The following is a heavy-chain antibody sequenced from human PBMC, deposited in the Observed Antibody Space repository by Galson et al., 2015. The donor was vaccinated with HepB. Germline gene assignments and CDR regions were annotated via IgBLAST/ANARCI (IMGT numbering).Heavy chain of an antibody. CDR1: GDSVSSNSAV. Sequence: CAISGDSVSSNSAVWSWIRQSPSRGLECLGRTYYRANWYKDDAVSVKGRITINPDTSKNQLSLHLNSVTPDDTAVYYCARGIAAAGHALDIWGQGTMVTVSS. V-gene: IGHV6-1*01. CDR3: ARGIAAAGHALDI. D-gene: IGHD6-13*01. J-gene: IGHJ3*02. CDR2: TYYRANWYK.